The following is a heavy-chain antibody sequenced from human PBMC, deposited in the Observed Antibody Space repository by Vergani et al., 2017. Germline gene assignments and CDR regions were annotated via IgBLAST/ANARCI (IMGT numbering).Heavy chain of an antibody. J-gene: IGHJ3*02. CDR3: TXDRSVGGTMGAFDS. CDR2: ISAYNGNT. CDR1: GYTFTSYG. D-gene: IGHD6-19*01. Sequence: QVQLVQSGAEVKKPGASVKVSCKASGYTFTSYGISWVRQAPGQGLEWMGWISAYNGNTNYAQKLQGRVTMNTDTSTSTAYMELRSLRSDDTAVYYCTXDRSVGGTMGAFDSWDQGTMVTVSS. V-gene: IGHV1-18*01.